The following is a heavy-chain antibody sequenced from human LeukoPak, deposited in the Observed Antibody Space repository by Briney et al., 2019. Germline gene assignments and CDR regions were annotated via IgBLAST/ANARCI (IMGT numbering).Heavy chain of an antibody. Sequence: ASVKVSCKASGYTFTSYYMHWVRQAPGQGLEWMGIINPSGGSTSYAQKFQGRVTITADKSTSTAYMELSSLRSEDTAVYYCARDSSAVVTARYNWFDPWGQGTLVTVSS. CDR2: INPSGGST. CDR3: ARDSSAVVTARYNWFDP. J-gene: IGHJ5*02. D-gene: IGHD2-21*02. CDR1: GYTFTSYY. V-gene: IGHV1-46*01.